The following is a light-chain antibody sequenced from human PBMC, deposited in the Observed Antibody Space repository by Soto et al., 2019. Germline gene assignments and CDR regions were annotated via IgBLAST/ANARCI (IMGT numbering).Light chain of an antibody. J-gene: IGKJ3*01. CDR2: DAS. CDR3: QHRSGFT. Sequence: EIVLTQSPATLSLSPGERATLSCSASQSVNNYLAWYQQKPGQAPRLLIYDASNRATGIPARFSGSWSGTDFTLTISSLEPEDFAVYYCQHRSGFTFGPGTKVDMK. CDR1: QSVNNY. V-gene: IGKV3-11*01.